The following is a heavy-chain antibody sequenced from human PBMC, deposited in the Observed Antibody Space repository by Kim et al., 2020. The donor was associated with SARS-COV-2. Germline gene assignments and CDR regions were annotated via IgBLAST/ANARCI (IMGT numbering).Heavy chain of an antibody. V-gene: IGHV3-74*01. CDR2: ICTDGTKA. D-gene: IGHD1-26*01. CDR1: GFTFSRSC. Sequence: GGSLRLSCAASGFTFSRSCMHWVRQAPGKGLVWVAKICTDGTKAYYADSVKGRFTISRDNSKNTLYLQMNSLRAEDTAVYYCTRERVEGESDSGAWGHG. J-gene: IGHJ1*01. CDR3: TRERVEGESDSGA.